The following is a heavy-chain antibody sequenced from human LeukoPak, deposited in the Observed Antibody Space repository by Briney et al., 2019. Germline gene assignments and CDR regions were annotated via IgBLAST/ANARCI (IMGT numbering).Heavy chain of an antibody. CDR3: AREDYSKYYFDY. J-gene: IGHJ4*02. V-gene: IGHV4-39*07. D-gene: IGHD4-11*01. CDR1: GGSIDSRSYY. Sequence: SETLSLTCTVSGGSIDSRSYYWDWIRQAPGKGLEWIGTIYHSGSTEYNPSLKSRVAIFVDTSKNQFSLKLSSVTAADTAVYYCAREDYSKYYFDYWGQGTLVTVSS. CDR2: IYHSGST.